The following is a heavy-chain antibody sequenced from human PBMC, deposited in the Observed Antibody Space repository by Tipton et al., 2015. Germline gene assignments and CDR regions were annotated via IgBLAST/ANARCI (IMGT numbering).Heavy chain of an antibody. D-gene: IGHD4-23*01. J-gene: IGHJ3*02. CDR3: ARLDMVTNAFDI. V-gene: IGHV4-61*01. Sequence: TLSLTCTVSGGSISSGSYYWNWIRQHPAKGLGWIGYIYYSGSAHYNPSLKSRITISLDVSDNQFSLRLNSVTAADTAFYYCARLDMVTNAFDIWGQGPMVTVSS. CDR1: GGSISSGSYY. CDR2: IYYSGSA.